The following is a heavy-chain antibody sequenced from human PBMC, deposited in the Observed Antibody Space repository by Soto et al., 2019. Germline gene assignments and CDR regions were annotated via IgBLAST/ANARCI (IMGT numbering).Heavy chain of an antibody. Sequence: QITLKESGPTLVKPTQTLTLTCTFSGFSLSTSGVGVGWIRQPAGKALEWLALIYWDDDKRYSPSLKSRLTITKDTSKNQVVLTMTNMDPVDTATYYCAHRASIAAAAPSFDYWGQGTLVTVSS. CDR1: GFSLSTSGVG. J-gene: IGHJ4*02. D-gene: IGHD6-13*01. CDR2: IYWDDDK. V-gene: IGHV2-5*02. CDR3: AHRASIAAAAPSFDY.